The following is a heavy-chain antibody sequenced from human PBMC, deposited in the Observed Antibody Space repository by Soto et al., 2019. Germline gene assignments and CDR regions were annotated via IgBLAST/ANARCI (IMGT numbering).Heavy chain of an antibody. CDR2: INPKFGDT. CDR3: ARNMDYYYGRGSGNGHGV. CDR1: GYTFTAYH. V-gene: IGHV1-2*02. D-gene: IGHD3-10*02. J-gene: IGHJ6*02. Sequence: QVRLVQSGAEVKEPGDSVRVSCEASGYTFTAYHIHWVRQAPGQGLEWMGWINPKFGDTGYAQDLQGRVAMTSDMSTSRVYMELSRRTSDDTAIYYCARNMDYYYGRGSGNGHGVWGQGTTVTVFS.